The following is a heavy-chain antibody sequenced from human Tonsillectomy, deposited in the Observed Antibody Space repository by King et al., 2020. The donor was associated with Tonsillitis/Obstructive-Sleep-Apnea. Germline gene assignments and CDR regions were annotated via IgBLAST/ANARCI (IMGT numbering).Heavy chain of an antibody. J-gene: IGHJ4*02. CDR2: VNWNGGSP. CDR1: GFTFDDYG. Sequence: VQLVESGGGVVRPGGSLRLSCAAPGFTFDDYGMSWVRQAPGKGLEGGSGVNWNGGSPGYADSVKGRFNFSRDNSKNSLYLQMNRLRTEDTVLYYCARDFVILGNYYDSSGYGTKSYFDYWGQGTLVTVSS. D-gene: IGHD3-22*01. CDR3: ARDFVILGNYYDSSGYGTKSYFDY. V-gene: IGHV3-20*04.